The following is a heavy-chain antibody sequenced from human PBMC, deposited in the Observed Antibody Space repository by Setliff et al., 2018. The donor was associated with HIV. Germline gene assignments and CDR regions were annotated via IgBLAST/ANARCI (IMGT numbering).Heavy chain of an antibody. CDR2: IIPVFETS. CDR1: GGTFSNYG. Sequence: ASVKVSCKAPGGTFSNYGISWVRQAPGQGLEYMGGIIPVFETSNYAQRFQGRVTITADESSSTAYMELSSLRYGDTAVYYCARVTTVVTDPLYYHYMDVWGKGTTVTVSS. J-gene: IGHJ6*03. CDR3: ARVTTVVTDPLYYHYMDV. V-gene: IGHV1-69*13. D-gene: IGHD2-15*01.